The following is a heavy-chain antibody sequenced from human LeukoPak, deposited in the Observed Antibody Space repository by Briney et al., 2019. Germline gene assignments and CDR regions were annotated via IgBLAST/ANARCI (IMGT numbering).Heavy chain of an antibody. CDR1: GGSFSGYY. V-gene: IGHV4-34*01. D-gene: IGHD5-24*01. CDR3: ARSREMATIYWYFDL. J-gene: IGHJ2*01. Sequence: SKTLSLTCAVYGGSFSGYYWSWIRQPPGKGLEWIGEINHSGSTNYTPSLKSRVTISVDTSKNQFSLKLSSVTAADTAVYYCARSREMATIYWYFDLWVRGTLVTVSS. CDR2: INHSGST.